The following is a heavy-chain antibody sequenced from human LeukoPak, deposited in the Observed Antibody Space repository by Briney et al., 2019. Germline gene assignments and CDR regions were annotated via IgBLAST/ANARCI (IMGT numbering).Heavy chain of an antibody. CDR2: IHAGGTT. V-gene: IGHV3-66*02. CDR3: AKDLSLDY. CDR1: GFTFSNYG. J-gene: IGHJ4*02. Sequence: GGPLRLSCAASGFTFSNYGLSWVRRAPGKGLEWVSVIHAGGTTFYADSVKGRFTISRDNSKNTLYLQMNSLRAEDTAVYYCAKDLSLDYWGQGTLVTVSS.